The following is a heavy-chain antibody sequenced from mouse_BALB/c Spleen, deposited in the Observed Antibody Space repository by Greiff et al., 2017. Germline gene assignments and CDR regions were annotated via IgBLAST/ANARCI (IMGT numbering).Heavy chain of an antibody. CDR1: GFTFSSYT. CDR3: ARQGQLAWFAY. J-gene: IGHJ3*01. D-gene: IGHD4-1*02. V-gene: IGHV5-12-2*01. CDR2: ISNGGGST. Sequence: EVQLVESGGGLVQPGGSLKLSCAASGFTFSSYTMSWVRQTPEKRLEWVAYISNGGGSTYYPDTVKGRFTISRDNAKNTLYLQMSSLKSEDTAMYYCARQGQLAWFAYWGQGTLVTVSA.